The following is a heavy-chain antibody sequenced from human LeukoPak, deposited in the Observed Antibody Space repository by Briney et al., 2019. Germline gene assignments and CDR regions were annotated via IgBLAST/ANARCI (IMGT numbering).Heavy chain of an antibody. Sequence: GGSLRLSCAASGFTFSSYSMNWVRQAPGKGLEWVSSISSSSSYIYYADSVKGRFTISRDNAKNSLYLQMNSLRAEDTAVYYCARDTMVRGVIARNGFQFDYWGQGTLVTVSS. V-gene: IGHV3-21*01. CDR3: ARDTMVRGVIARNGFQFDY. CDR1: GFTFSSYS. D-gene: IGHD3-10*01. CDR2: ISSSSSYI. J-gene: IGHJ4*02.